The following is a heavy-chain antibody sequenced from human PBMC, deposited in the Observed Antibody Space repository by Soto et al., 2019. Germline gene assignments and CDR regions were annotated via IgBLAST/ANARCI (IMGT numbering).Heavy chain of an antibody. J-gene: IGHJ3*02. D-gene: IGHD1-1*01. CDR2: INPSGGST. CDR1: GYTFTSYY. CDR3: ARDRRTGTAGAAFYI. V-gene: IGHV1-46*01. Sequence: ASVKVSCKASGYTFTSYYMHWVRQAPGQGLEWMGIINPSGGSTSYAQKFQGRVTMTRDTSTSTVYMELSSLRSEDTAVYYCARDRRTGTAGAAFYIWGQRTTVPVSS.